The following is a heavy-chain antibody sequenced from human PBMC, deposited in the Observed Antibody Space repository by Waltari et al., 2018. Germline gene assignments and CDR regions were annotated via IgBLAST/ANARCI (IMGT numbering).Heavy chain of an antibody. CDR1: GGSVSGYY. Sequence: QVQLQQWGAGLLKPSETLSLTCGLYGGSVSGYYWSWIRQPPGKGLEWLGEINQMGGVEYNPSRRGRATMSVDTSKNQVYLEVTSVTAADTANYYCARYTSSWSKYIQYWGRGSLVTVSS. V-gene: IGHV4-34*02. J-gene: IGHJ1*01. CDR3: ARYTSSWSKYIQY. D-gene: IGHD6-19*01. CDR2: INQMGGV.